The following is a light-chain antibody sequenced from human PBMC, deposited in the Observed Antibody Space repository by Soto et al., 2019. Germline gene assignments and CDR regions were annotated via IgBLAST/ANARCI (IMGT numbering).Light chain of an antibody. CDR2: DAS. CDR1: HDIKNY. Sequence: IQMTQSPSSLSASVGDRVTLTCQASHDIKNYLIWYQQKAGRAPKLLIYDASSLGAGVSSSFSGSGSGTHFTLTITSLQPEDIATYYCQQFDSVPCTFGQGTKLEI. CDR3: QQFDSVPCT. V-gene: IGKV1-33*01. J-gene: IGKJ2*02.